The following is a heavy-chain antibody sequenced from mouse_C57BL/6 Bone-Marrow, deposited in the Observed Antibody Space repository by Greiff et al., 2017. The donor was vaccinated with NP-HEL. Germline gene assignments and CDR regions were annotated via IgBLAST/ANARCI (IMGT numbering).Heavy chain of an antibody. J-gene: IGHJ1*03. Sequence: QVQLQQPGAELVKPGASVKLSCKASGYTFTSYWMHWVKQRPGQGLEWIGMIHPNSGSTNYNEKFKSKATLTVDKSSSTAYMQLSSLTSEDSAVYYCARCLFYWYGDVWGRGTTVTVSS. V-gene: IGHV1-64*01. CDR2: IHPNSGST. CDR3: ARCLFYWYGDV. D-gene: IGHD6-2*01. CDR1: GYTFTSYW.